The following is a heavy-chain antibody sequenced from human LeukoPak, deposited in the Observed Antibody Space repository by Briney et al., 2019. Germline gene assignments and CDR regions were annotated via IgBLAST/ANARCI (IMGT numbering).Heavy chain of an antibody. CDR2: VYYSGST. CDR1: GGSFSSYY. D-gene: IGHD6-6*01. V-gene: IGHV4-59*08. Sequence: SETLSLTCTVSGGSFSSYYRSWIRQPPGKGLEWIGYVYYSGSTNYNPSLKSRVTISVDTSKNQFSLKLSSVTAADTAVYYCARRPRYSSSSRYYYYGMDVWGQGTTVTVSS. CDR3: ARRPRYSSSSRYYYYGMDV. J-gene: IGHJ6*02.